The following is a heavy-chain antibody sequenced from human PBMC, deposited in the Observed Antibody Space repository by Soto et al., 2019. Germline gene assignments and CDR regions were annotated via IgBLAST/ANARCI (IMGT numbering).Heavy chain of an antibody. V-gene: IGHV3-23*01. CDR1: GFTFSAYA. D-gene: IGHD4-17*01. J-gene: IGHJ4*02. CDR3: AKGNTVTGDRHFDY. CDR2: IIGSGGST. Sequence: DVRLLRSGGGLVQPGGSLKLSCAASGFTFSAYAMNWVRQAPGKGLEWVSSIIGSGGSTHYADSVKGRFTISRDNSQYTLFLQMDSLRGEDTAIYYCAKGNTVTGDRHFDYWGQGALVTVSS.